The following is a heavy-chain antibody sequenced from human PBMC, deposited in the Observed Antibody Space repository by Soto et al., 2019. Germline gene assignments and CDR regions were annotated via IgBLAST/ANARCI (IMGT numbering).Heavy chain of an antibody. Sequence: SETLSLTCAVSGGSISSSNWWSWVRQPPGKGLEWIGEIYHSGSTNYNPSLKSRVTISVDKSKNQFSLKLSSVTAADTAVYYCARLLLGYCSSTSCYDYYYYGMDVWSQGTTVTVSS. CDR1: GGSISSSNW. CDR2: IYHSGST. CDR3: ARLLLGYCSSTSCYDYYYYGMDV. V-gene: IGHV4-4*02. J-gene: IGHJ6*02. D-gene: IGHD2-2*01.